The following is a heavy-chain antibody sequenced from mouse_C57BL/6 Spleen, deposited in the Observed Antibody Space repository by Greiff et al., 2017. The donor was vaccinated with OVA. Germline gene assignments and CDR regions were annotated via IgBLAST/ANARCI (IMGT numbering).Heavy chain of an antibody. D-gene: IGHD2-3*01. CDR2: VYPYNGGT. Sequence: VKPGPSVKISCKASGFTFTDYYMHWVKQSHGKSLEWIGLVYPYNGGTSYNQKFKGKATLTVDTSSSTAYMELNSLTSEDSAVYYCARTVTTLYYYAMDYWGQGTSVTVSS. CDR1: GFTFTDYY. V-gene: IGHV1-36*01. CDR3: ARTVTTLYYYAMDY. J-gene: IGHJ4*01.